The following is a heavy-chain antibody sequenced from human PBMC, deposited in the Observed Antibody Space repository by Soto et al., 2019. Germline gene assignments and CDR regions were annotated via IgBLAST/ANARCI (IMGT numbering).Heavy chain of an antibody. Sequence: ASVKVSCKASGYTFIGYEMHWVRQAPGQGLEWMGWMNPNSGATRDAQKFQGRVTMTRDTSISTAYMELSRLTSDDTAVYYCVRSYRNGGLVPTAPWGQGNKVTGS. CDR2: MNPNSGAT. CDR3: VRSYRNGGLVPTAP. V-gene: IGHV1-2*02. J-gene: IGHJ6*02. CDR1: GYTFIGYE. D-gene: IGHD2-2*01.